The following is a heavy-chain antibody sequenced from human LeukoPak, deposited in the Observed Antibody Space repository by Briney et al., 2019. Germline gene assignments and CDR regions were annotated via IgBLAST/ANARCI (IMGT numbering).Heavy chain of an antibody. D-gene: IGHD3-22*01. CDR3: AKEVYYYDSSGYYPAEYFQH. Sequence: GGSLRLSCAASGFTFSTYAMSWVRQAPGKGLEWVSAISGSGGSTYYADSVKGRFTISRDNSKNTLYLQMNSLRAEDTAVYYCAKEVYYYDSSGYYPAEYFQHWGQGTLVTVSS. CDR1: GFTFSTYA. V-gene: IGHV3-23*01. J-gene: IGHJ1*01. CDR2: ISGSGGST.